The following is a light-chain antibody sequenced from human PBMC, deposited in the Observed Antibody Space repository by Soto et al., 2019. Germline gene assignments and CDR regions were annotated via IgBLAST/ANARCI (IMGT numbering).Light chain of an antibody. CDR3: SSYTSSSTLVV. J-gene: IGLJ2*01. Sequence: QSALTQPASVSGSPGLSITISCTGTSSDVGGYNYVSWYQHHPGKAPKLMIYEVSNRPSGVSNRFSGSKSGNTASLTISGLQAEDEADYYCSSYTSSSTLVVFGGGTKVTVL. CDR2: EVS. V-gene: IGLV2-14*01. CDR1: SSDVGGYNY.